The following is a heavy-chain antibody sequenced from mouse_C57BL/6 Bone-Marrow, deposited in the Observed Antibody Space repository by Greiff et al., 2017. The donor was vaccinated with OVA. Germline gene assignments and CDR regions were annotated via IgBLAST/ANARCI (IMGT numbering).Heavy chain of an antibody. D-gene: IGHD2-4*01. Sequence: EVKLVESGGGLVQPGGSLKLSCAASGFTFSDYYMYWVRQTPEKRLEWVAYISNGGGSTYYPDTVKGRFTITRDNAKNTLYLQMSRLQSEDTAMYYCARQGYDYDGFAYWGQGTLVTVSA. CDR2: ISNGGGST. V-gene: IGHV5-12*01. CDR3: ARQGYDYDGFAY. J-gene: IGHJ3*01. CDR1: GFTFSDYY.